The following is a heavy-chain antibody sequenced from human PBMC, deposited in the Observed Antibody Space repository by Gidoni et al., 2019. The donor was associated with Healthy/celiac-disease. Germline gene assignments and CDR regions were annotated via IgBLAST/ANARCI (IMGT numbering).Heavy chain of an antibody. Sequence: QLQLQESGPGLVKPSGTLSLTCAVSGGSISSSNWWSWVRQPPGKGLEWIGEIYHSGSTNYNPSLKSRVTISVDKSKNQFSLKLSSVTAADTAVYYCARDLGFGRSGDYYYGMDVWGQGTTVTVSS. CDR2: IYHSGST. CDR3: ARDLGFGRSGDYYYGMDV. J-gene: IGHJ6*02. CDR1: GGSISSSNW. V-gene: IGHV4-4*02. D-gene: IGHD3-3*01.